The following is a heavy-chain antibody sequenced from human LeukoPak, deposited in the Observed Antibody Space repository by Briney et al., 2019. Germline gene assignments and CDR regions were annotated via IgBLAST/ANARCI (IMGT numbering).Heavy chain of an antibody. Sequence: GALRLSCAASGFTFSTFAMIWVRQPPGKGLEWVSSIFPSGGEIHYADSVRGRFTISRDNSKSTLSLQINSLRAEDTAIYYCATYRQVLLPFESWGQGTLVTVSS. J-gene: IGHJ4*02. CDR3: ATYRQVLLPFES. V-gene: IGHV3-23*01. CDR1: GFTFSTFA. CDR2: IFPSGGEI. D-gene: IGHD2-8*02.